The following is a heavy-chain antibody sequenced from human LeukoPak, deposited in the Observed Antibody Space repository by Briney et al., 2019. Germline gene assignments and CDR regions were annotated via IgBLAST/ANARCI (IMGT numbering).Heavy chain of an antibody. CDR2: IYYSGST. CDR3: AKVPFSSITMIVVVTWFDP. Sequence: SETLSLTCTVSGGSISSSSSYWGWIRQPPGKGLEWIGSIYYSGSTYYNPSLKSRVTISVDTSKNQFSLKLSSVTAEDTAVYYCAKVPFSSITMIVVVTWFDPWGQGTLVTVSS. D-gene: IGHD3-22*01. J-gene: IGHJ5*02. V-gene: IGHV4-39*07. CDR1: GGSISSSSSY.